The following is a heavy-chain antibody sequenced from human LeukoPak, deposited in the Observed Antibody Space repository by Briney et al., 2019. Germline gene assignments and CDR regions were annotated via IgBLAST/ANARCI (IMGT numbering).Heavy chain of an antibody. CDR3: AAYYGTGAPSY. D-gene: IGHD3-10*01. J-gene: IGHJ4*02. CDR1: VYTLSKFS. Sequence: ASVKVSCKISVYTLSKFSMHWVRQAPGKGLEWIGGFDSEDPETTYAQKLLGRVTMTKDTSTNTAYMELSSLTSEDTATYFCAAYYGTGAPSYWGQGTLVTVSS. CDR2: FDSEDPET. V-gene: IGHV1-24*01.